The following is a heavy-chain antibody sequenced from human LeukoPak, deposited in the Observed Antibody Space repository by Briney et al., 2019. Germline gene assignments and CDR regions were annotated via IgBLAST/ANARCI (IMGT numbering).Heavy chain of an antibody. J-gene: IGHJ4*02. Sequence: GASVKVSCKASGGTFSSYAISWVRQAPGQGLEWMGWINPNSGGTNYAQKFQGRVTMTRDTSISTAYMELSRLRSDDTAVYYCARVITGTTCDYWGQGTLVTVSS. CDR1: GGTFSSYA. CDR3: ARVITGTTCDY. D-gene: IGHD1-14*01. CDR2: INPNSGGT. V-gene: IGHV1-2*02.